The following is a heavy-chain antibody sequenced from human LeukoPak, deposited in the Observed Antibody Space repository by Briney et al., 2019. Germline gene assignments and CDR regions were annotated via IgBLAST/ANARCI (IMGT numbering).Heavy chain of an antibody. Sequence: GGSLRLSCAASGFTFSSYAMSWVRQAPGKGLEWVSAISGSGGSTYYADSVKGRFAISRDNSKNTLYLQMNSLRAEDTAVYYCAKEDEGIWFGEFTTYYGMDVWGKGTTVTVSS. CDR3: AKEDEGIWFGEFTTYYGMDV. V-gene: IGHV3-23*01. D-gene: IGHD3-10*01. J-gene: IGHJ6*04. CDR2: ISGSGGST. CDR1: GFTFSSYA.